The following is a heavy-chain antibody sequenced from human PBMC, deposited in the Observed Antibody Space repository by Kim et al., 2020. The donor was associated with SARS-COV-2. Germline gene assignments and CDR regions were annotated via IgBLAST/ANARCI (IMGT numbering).Heavy chain of an antibody. CDR2: IIPIFGAA. CDR3: ARDGQDTFDY. J-gene: IGHJ4*02. CDR1: GGSFTRYT. V-gene: IGHV1-69*13. Sequence: SVKVSCQASGGSFTRYTLSWVRQAPGQGLEWMGGIIPIFGAAKSAQKFQDRLTITADESTSTAYMELTNLRSEDTAVYYCARDGQDTFDYWGQGTLVTVSA.